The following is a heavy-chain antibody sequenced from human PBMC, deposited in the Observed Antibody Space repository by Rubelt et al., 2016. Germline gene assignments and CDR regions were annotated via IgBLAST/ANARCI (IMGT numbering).Heavy chain of an antibody. J-gene: IGHJ6*02. CDR2: ISYDGSNK. Sequence: GLEWVAVISYDGSNKYYADSVKGRFTISRDNSKNTLYLQMNSLRAEDTAVYYCARDRRYCSSTSFCYYYYYGMDVWGQGTTVTVSS. CDR3: ARDRRYCSSTSFCYYYYYGMDV. D-gene: IGHD2-2*01. V-gene: IGHV3-30*04.